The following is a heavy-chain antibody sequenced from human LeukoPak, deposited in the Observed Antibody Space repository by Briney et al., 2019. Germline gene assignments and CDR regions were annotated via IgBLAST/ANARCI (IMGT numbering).Heavy chain of an antibody. CDR1: GYTFTSYA. CDR2: SNAGNGNT. CDR3: ARSPAAGNYYFDY. D-gene: IGHD6-13*01. Sequence: ASVKVSCKASGYTFTSYAMHWVRQAPGQRLERMGWSNAGNGNTKYSQEFQGRVTITRDTSASTAYMELSSLRSEDMAVYYCARSPAAGNYYFDYWGQGTLVTVSS. V-gene: IGHV1-3*02. J-gene: IGHJ4*02.